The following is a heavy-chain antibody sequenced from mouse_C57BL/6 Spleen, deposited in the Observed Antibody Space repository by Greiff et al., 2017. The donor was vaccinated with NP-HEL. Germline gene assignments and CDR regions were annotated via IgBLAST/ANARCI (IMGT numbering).Heavy chain of an antibody. CDR2: INPYNGGT. D-gene: IGHD1-1*01. CDR1: GYTFTDYY. Sequence: VQLKESGPVLVKPGASVKMSCKASGYTFTDYYMNWVKQSHGKSLEWIGVINPYNGGTSYNQKFKGKATLTVDKSSSTAYMELNSLTSEDSAVYYCARLRFSTTVVGYFDVWGTGTTVTVSS. V-gene: IGHV1-19*01. J-gene: IGHJ1*03. CDR3: ARLRFSTTVVGYFDV.